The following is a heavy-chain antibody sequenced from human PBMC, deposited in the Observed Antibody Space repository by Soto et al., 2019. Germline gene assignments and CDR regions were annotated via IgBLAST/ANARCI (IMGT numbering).Heavy chain of an antibody. Sequence: EVQLVESGGDLVQRAGSLRLSCVASGFTFSVYSMNWVRQAPGRGLVWFSYITSDTKTIKYADSVKGRFTISRDNAKNSVYLQMNSLRDEDTAVDYCARSVEGHFDYWGQGTVVTVSS. CDR3: ARSVEGHFDY. J-gene: IGHJ4*02. V-gene: IGHV3-48*02. CDR2: ITSDTKTI. CDR1: GFTFSVYS. D-gene: IGHD6-19*01.